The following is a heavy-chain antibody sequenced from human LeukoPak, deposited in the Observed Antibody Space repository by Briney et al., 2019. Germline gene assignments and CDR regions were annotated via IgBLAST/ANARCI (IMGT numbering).Heavy chain of an antibody. CDR3: ARTRLERRSRPFEDYYYGMDV. J-gene: IGHJ6*02. CDR1: GDSISSYY. D-gene: IGHD1-1*01. CDR2: IYYGGST. Sequence: SETLSLTCTVSGDSISSYYWSWIRQPPGKELEWIGYIYYGGSTNYNPSLKSRVTISVDTSKNQLSLKVTSVTASDTAVYYCARTRLERRSRPFEDYYYGMDVWGQGTTVTVSS. V-gene: IGHV4-59*08.